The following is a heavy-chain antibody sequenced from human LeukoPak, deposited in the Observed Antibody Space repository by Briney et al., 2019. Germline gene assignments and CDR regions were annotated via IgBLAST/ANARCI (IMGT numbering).Heavy chain of an antibody. CDR2: INPNSGGT. CDR1: GYTFTRYG. D-gene: IGHD5-18*01. CDR3: AITGWGIQLWLQSVDY. V-gene: IGHV1-2*02. J-gene: IGHJ4*02. Sequence: ASVKVSCKASGYTFTRYGISWVRQAPGQGLEWMGWINPNSGGTNYAQKFQGRVTMTRDTSISTAYMELSRLRSDDTAVYYCAITGWGIQLWLQSVDYWGQGTLVTVSS.